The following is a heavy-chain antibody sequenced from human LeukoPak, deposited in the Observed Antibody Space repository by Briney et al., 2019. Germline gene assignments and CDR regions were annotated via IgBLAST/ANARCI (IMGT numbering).Heavy chain of an antibody. CDR3: ASTHSGSYGWQNWFDP. D-gene: IGHD1-26*01. J-gene: IGHJ5*02. V-gene: IGHV4-39*01. Sequence: PLETLSLTCTVSGGSISSSSYYWGWIRQPPGKGLEWTGSIYYSGSTYYNPSLKSRVTISVDTSKNQFSLKLSSVTAADTAAYYCASTHSGSYGWQNWFDPWGQGTLVTVSS. CDR1: GGSISSSSYY. CDR2: IYYSGST.